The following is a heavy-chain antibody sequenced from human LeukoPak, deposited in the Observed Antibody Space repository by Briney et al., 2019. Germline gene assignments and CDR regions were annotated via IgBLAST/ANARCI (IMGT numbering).Heavy chain of an antibody. CDR1: GFTFSTYS. V-gene: IGHV3-48*01. Sequence: GGSLRLSCAASGFTFSTYSMNWVRQAPGKGLEWVSYIGYRNSPIHYADSVQGRFIISRDNAKNSLYLQMNSLRAEDTAVYYCARDVVRGSGGDVWGKGTTVTISS. D-gene: IGHD3-10*01. CDR2: IGYRNSPI. CDR3: ARDVVRGSGGDV. J-gene: IGHJ6*04.